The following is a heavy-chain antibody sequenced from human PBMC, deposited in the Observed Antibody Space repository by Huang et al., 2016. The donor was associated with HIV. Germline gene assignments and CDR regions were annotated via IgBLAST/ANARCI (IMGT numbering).Heavy chain of an antibody. CDR3: ARGFGINYNHEAFDV. CDR2: MNPKSGNV. J-gene: IGHJ3*01. V-gene: IGHV1-8*01. D-gene: IGHD3-10*01. Sequence: QIQLAQSGAEVKNPGASVKVSCKASGYTFTNSAINWVRQASGHGLEWKGWMNPKSGNVGYTKKFQGRVAMLRNSAIKTSYLEVTSLTSEDTADYSCARGFGINYNHEAFDVWGQGTMVTVSS. CDR1: GYTFTNSA.